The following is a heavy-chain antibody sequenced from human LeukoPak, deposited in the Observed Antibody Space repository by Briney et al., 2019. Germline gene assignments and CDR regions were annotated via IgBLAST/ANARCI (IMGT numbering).Heavy chain of an antibody. CDR2: INPNSGRT. J-gene: IGHJ4*02. CDR1: GYTFTGYY. D-gene: IGHD3-10*01. CDR3: AKSQLWFGELLYRSFGEYYFDY. Sequence: ASVKVSCKASGYTFTGYYMHWVRQAPGQGLEWTGWINPNSGRTNYAQKFQGRVTMTRDTSISTAYMELSRLRSDDTAVYYCAKSQLWFGELLYRSFGEYYFDYWGQGTLVTVSS. V-gene: IGHV1-2*02.